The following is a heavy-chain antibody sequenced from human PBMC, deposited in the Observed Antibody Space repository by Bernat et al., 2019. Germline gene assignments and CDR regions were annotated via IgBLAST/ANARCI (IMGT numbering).Heavy chain of an antibody. D-gene: IGHD3-10*01. CDR3: AKGIWFGELLSYTYDY. V-gene: IGHV3-23*04. CDR2: ISGSGGST. CDR1: GFTFSSYA. J-gene: IGHJ4*02. Sequence: EVQLVESGGGLVQPGGSLRLSCAASGFTFSSYAMSWVRQAPGKGLEWVSAISGSGGSTYYADSVKGGFTLSRDKSKNTLYLQMNRLRAEDTAVYYCAKGIWFGELLSYTYDYWGQGTLVTVSS.